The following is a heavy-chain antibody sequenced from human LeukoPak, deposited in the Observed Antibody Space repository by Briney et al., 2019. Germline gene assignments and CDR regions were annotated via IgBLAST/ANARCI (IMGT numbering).Heavy chain of an antibody. Sequence: GGSLRLSCAASGFTFSSYWMHWVRQAPGKGLVWVSRVKSDGSSTNYAGSVKGRFTISRDNAKNTLYLQMNSLRAEDTAVYYCAREDNGDYYVDYWGQGTLVTVSS. CDR1: GFTFSSYW. D-gene: IGHD4-17*01. J-gene: IGHJ4*02. CDR2: VKSDGSST. V-gene: IGHV3-74*01. CDR3: AREDNGDYYVDY.